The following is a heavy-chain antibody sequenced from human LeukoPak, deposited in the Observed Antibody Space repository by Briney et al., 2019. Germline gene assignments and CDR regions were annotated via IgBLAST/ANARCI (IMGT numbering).Heavy chain of an antibody. CDR1: DGSVSNYY. J-gene: IGHJ5*02. CDR2: IYYSGST. D-gene: IGHD6-19*01. CDR3: ARNAAVATSRSWFDP. V-gene: IGHV4-59*08. Sequence: SETLSLTCTGSDGSVSNYYWSWIRQPPGKGLEWIGDIYYSGSTNYNPSLKSRVTMSVDTSKNQFSLKLSSVTAADTAVYYCARNAAVATSRSWFDPWGQGTLVTVSS.